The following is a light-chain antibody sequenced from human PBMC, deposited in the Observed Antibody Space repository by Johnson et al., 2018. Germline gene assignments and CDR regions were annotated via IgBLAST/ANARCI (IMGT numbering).Light chain of an antibody. CDR2: ENN. CDR1: SSNIGNNY. J-gene: IGLJ1*01. CDR3: GTWDSSLSAGNV. Sequence: QSVLTQPPSVSAAPGQKVTISCSGSSSNIGNNYVSWYQQLPGTAPKLLIYENNKRPSGIPDRISGSKSGTSATLGITGLQTGDEADYYCGTWDSSLSAGNVFGTGTKVTDL. V-gene: IGLV1-51*02.